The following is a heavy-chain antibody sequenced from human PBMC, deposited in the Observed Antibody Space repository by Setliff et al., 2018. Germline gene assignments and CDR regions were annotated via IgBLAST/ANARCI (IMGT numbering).Heavy chain of an antibody. CDR3: ARDGLGPGPTQA. Sequence: GGSLRLSCAASGFTFRDYAIDWVRQAPGKGLEWVANIKEDGSEKYYVDSVKGRFTISRDNAKNSLYLQMNSLRAEDTAVYYCARDGLGPGPTQAWGQGTLVTVSS. J-gene: IGHJ5*02. D-gene: IGHD1-1*01. CDR1: GFTFRDYA. V-gene: IGHV3-7*01. CDR2: IKEDGSEK.